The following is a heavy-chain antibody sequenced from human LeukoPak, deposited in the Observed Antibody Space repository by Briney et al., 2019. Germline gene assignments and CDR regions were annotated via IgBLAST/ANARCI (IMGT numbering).Heavy chain of an antibody. J-gene: IGHJ4*02. CDR2: ISSTSDTI. V-gene: IGHV3-48*01. CDR3: ARLTGAYYFDY. D-gene: IGHD7-27*01. CDR1: GFIFSNYK. Sequence: GGSLRLSCATSGFIFSNYKMNWVRQAPGRGLEWVSYISSTSDTIYYVDSVKGRFTISRDNAKNSLYLQMNSLRVDDTAVFYCARLTGAYYFDYWGQGTLVTVSS.